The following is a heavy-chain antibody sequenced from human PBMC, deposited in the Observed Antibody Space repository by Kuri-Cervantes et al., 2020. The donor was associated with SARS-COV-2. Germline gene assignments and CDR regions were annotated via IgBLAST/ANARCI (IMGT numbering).Heavy chain of an antibody. J-gene: IGHJ6*02. D-gene: IGHD4-17*01. CDR1: GFTFSNYA. Sequence: GESLKISCAASGFTFSNYAIHWVRQAPGKGLEWVALISYDGSDKNYADSVKGRFTISRDNSKNTLYLQVNTLKTEDTAVYYCARDQGYGDAVGGYYYGMDVWGQGTTVTVSS. CDR2: ISYDGSDK. CDR3: ARDQGYGDAVGGYYYGMDV. V-gene: IGHV3-30*01.